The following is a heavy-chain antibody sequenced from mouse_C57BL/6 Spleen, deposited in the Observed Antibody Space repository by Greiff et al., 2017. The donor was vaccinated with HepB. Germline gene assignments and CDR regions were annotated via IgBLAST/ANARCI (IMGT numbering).Heavy chain of an antibody. CDR2: IDPENGDT. D-gene: IGHD2-5*01. J-gene: IGHJ2*01. Sequence: EVQLQQSGAELVRPGASVKLSCTASGFNIKDDYMHWVKQRPEQGLEWIGWIDPENGDTEYASKFQGKATITADTSSNTAYLQLSSLTSEDTAVYYCTCRSNVDYWGQGTTLTVSS. V-gene: IGHV14-4*01. CDR3: TCRSNVDY. CDR1: GFNIKDDY.